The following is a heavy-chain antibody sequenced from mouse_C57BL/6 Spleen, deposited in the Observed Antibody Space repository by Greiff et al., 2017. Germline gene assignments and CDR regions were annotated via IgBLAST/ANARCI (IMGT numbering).Heavy chain of an antibody. CDR2: IHPNSGST. J-gene: IGHJ4*01. V-gene: IGHV1-64*01. CDR1: GYTFTSYW. CDR3: ARCCNYPVYAMDY. Sequence: QVQLQQPGAELVKPGASVKLSCKASGYTFTSYWMHWVKQRPGQGLEWIGMIHPNSGSTNYNEKFKSKATLTVDKSSSTAYMQLSSLTSEDSAVYYYARCCNYPVYAMDYWGQGASVTVSS. D-gene: IGHD2-1*01.